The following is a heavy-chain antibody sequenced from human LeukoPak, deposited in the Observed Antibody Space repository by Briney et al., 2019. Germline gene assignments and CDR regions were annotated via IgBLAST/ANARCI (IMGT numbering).Heavy chain of an antibody. D-gene: IGHD3-16*01. CDR3: TTVWGRVITDDAFDI. CDR2: IKSKTDGGTT. J-gene: IGHJ3*02. CDR1: GFTFSNAW. Sequence: GGSLRLSCAASGFTFSNAWMSWVRQAPGKGLEWVGRIKSKTDGGTTDYAAPVKGRFTISRDDSKNTLYLQMNSLKTEDTAVYYCTTVWGRVITDDAFDIWGQGTMVTVSS. V-gene: IGHV3-15*01.